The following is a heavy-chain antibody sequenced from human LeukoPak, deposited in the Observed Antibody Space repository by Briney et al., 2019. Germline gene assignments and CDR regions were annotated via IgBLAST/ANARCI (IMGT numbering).Heavy chain of an antibody. Sequence: PGGSLRLSCAASGFTLSSYGMHWVRQAPGKGLEWVAFIRYDGSNKYYADSVKGRFTISRDNSKNTLYLQMNSLRAEDTAVYYCAKAPPPGESTSFGAFDIWGQGTMVTVSS. CDR1: GFTLSSYG. D-gene: IGHD3-10*01. V-gene: IGHV3-30*02. J-gene: IGHJ3*02. CDR2: IRYDGSNK. CDR3: AKAPPPGESTSFGAFDI.